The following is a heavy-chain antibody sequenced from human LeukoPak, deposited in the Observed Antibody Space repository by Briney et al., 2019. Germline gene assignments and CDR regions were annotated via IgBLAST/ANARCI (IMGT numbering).Heavy chain of an antibody. D-gene: IGHD4-17*01. J-gene: IGHJ4*02. V-gene: IGHV4-39*01. CDR2: IYYSGST. CDR1: GDFLSSGDYY. CDR3: ARLCQLTTCAKFEY. Sequence: SETLSHTCTVSGDFLSSGDYYWGWIRQSPGKGLTWIGSIYYSGSTLYNASFESRVTMSVDTSKNQFSLKLRSVTAADTAVYYCARLCQLTTCAKFEYWGQGILVTVSS.